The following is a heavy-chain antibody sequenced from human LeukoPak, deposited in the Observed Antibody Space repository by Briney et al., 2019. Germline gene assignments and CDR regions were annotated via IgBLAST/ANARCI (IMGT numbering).Heavy chain of an antibody. CDR3: AGTYCSSTSCLRFVRRTNWFDP. J-gene: IGHJ5*02. Sequence: SETLSLTCTVSGGSISSSSYYWGWIRQPPGKGLEWIGSIYYSGSTYYNPSLKSRVTISVDTSKNQFSLKLSSVTAADTAVYYCAGTYCSSTSCLRFVRRTNWFDPWGQGTLVTVSS. CDR1: GGSISSSSYY. V-gene: IGHV4-39*01. D-gene: IGHD2-2*01. CDR2: IYYSGST.